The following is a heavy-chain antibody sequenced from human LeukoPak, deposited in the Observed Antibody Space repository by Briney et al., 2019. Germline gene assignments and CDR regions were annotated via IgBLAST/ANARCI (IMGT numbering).Heavy chain of an antibody. CDR1: GGSFSGYY. Sequence: PSETLSLTCAAYGGSFSGYYWSWIRQPPGKGLEWIGEINHSGSTNYNPSLKSRVTISVDTSKNQFSLKLSSVTAADTAVYYCARGRSRSGMVQGVTYYYYYYMDVWGKGTTVTVSS. D-gene: IGHD3-10*01. J-gene: IGHJ6*03. CDR3: ARGRSRSGMVQGVTYYYYYYMDV. V-gene: IGHV4-34*01. CDR2: INHSGST.